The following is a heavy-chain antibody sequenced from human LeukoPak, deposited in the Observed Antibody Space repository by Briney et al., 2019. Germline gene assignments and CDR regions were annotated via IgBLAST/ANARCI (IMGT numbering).Heavy chain of an antibody. CDR3: ARAAHSSSAF. CDR2: IKQDGSER. CDR1: GFTFSSYW. D-gene: IGHD6-13*01. J-gene: IGHJ4*02. V-gene: IGHV3-7*01. Sequence: GGSLRLSCAASGFTFSSYWMSWVRQAPGRGLEWVANIKQDGSERYYVDSVKGRLTISRDNAKDSPYLQMDSLRAEDTAVYYCARAAHSSSAFWGQGTLVTVSS.